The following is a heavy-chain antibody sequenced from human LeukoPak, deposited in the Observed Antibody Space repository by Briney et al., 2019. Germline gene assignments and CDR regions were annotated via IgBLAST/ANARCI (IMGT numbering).Heavy chain of an antibody. D-gene: IGHD6-19*01. CDR2: ISGSGDNR. Sequence: PGGSLRLSCAASGFTFSSHATSWVRQAPGKGLEWVSSISGSGDNRNYADSVKGRFTISRDNSKSTLYLEMNSLREEDTAIYYCAKNPLVSGTIYFDSWGQGTLLTVSS. CDR3: AKNPLVSGTIYFDS. J-gene: IGHJ4*02. CDR1: GFTFSSHA. V-gene: IGHV3-23*01.